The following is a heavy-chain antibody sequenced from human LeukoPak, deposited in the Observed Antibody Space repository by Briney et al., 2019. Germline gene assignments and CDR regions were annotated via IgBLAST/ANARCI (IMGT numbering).Heavy chain of an antibody. Sequence: SETLSLTCTVSGGSISSGSYYWSWIRQPAGKGLEWIGRIYTSGSTNYNPSLKSRVTISVDTSKNQFSLKLSSVTAADTAVYYCARQGRGVMPFDYWGQGTLVTVSS. J-gene: IGHJ4*02. CDR3: ARQGRGVMPFDY. CDR2: IYTSGST. V-gene: IGHV4-61*02. CDR1: GGSISSGSYY. D-gene: IGHD3-16*01.